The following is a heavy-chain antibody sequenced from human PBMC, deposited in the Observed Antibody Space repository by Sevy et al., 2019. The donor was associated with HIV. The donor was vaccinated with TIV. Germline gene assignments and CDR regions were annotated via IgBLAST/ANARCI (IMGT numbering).Heavy chain of an antibody. CDR1: GFTFSDYY. CDR2: ISSSGSTI. J-gene: IGHJ3*02. Sequence: GGSLRLSCAASGFTFSDYYMSWIRQAPGKGLEWVSYISSSGSTIYYADSVKGRFTISRDNAKKSLSLQMNSRRSEDTAVYYCARGYYDSSGYLDAFDIWGQGTMVTVSS. V-gene: IGHV3-11*01. CDR3: ARGYYDSSGYLDAFDI. D-gene: IGHD3-22*01.